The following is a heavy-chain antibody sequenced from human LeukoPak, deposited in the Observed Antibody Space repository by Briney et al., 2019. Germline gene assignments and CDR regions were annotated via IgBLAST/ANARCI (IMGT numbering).Heavy chain of an antibody. CDR3: ATATLG. CDR1: GGTFSSSA. CDR2: INPNSGGT. Sequence: ASVKVSCKTSGGTFSSSAITWVRQAPGQGLEWMGWINPNSGGTKYAQKFQGRVTMTRDTSISTAYMELSRLRSDDTAVYYCATATLGWGQGTLVTVSS. V-gene: IGHV1-2*02. J-gene: IGHJ4*02.